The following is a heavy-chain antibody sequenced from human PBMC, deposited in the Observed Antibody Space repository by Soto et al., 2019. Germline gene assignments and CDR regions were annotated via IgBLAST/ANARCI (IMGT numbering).Heavy chain of an antibody. V-gene: IGHV4-59*01. J-gene: IGHJ3*02. CDR1: CGSISSYF. CDR3: ARGRGGTYDALDI. Sequence: PSETLSLTCTVSCGSISSYFWSWIRQPPGEGLEWIGYIFYSGTTNYSPSLKSRVTMSLGTAKNQFSLNLTSVTAADTAVYYCARGRGGTYDALDIWGKGTMVPVXS. CDR2: IFYSGTT. D-gene: IGHD1-26*01.